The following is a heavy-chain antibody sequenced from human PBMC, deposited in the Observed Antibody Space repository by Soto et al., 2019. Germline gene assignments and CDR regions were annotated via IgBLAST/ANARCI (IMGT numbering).Heavy chain of an antibody. D-gene: IGHD2-8*01. CDR1: GYSFTDYH. J-gene: IGHJ6*02. Sequence: ASVKVSCKASGYSFTDYHIHWVRQAPGQGLEWLGRINPKSGGTSTAQKFQGWVTMTTDTSNSTASMELTRLTSDDTAIYYCARGDSTDCSNGVCSFFYNHDMDVWGQGTTVTVSS. V-gene: IGHV1-2*04. CDR2: INPKSGGT. CDR3: ARGDSTDCSNGVCSFFYNHDMDV.